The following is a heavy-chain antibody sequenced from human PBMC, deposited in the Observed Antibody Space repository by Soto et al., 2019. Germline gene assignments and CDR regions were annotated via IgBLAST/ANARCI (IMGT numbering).Heavy chain of an antibody. J-gene: IGHJ6*03. CDR2: IYYSGST. V-gene: IGHV4-59*08. CDR1: GGSISSYY. Sequence: PSETLSLTCTVSGGSISSYYWSWIRQPPGKGLEWIGYIYYSGSTNYNPSLKSRVTISVDTSKNQFSLKLSSVTAADTAVYYCARHVGLHVVRGYYYYYMDVWGKGTTVTVSS. D-gene: IGHD3-10*01. CDR3: ARHVGLHVVRGYYYYYMDV.